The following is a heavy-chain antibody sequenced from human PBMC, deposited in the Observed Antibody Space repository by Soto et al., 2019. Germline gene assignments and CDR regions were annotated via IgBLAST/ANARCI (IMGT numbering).Heavy chain of an antibody. Sequence: QVQLVQSGAEVKKPGSSVKVSCKASGGTFSSYSINWVRQAPGQGLEWMGEIIPIFGTANSAQKFQGRVTITADASTSTAYMELSSLRSEDTAVYYCARDGGRHSGGIDYWGQGTLVTVSS. CDR3: ARDGGRHSGGIDY. CDR1: GGTFSSYS. J-gene: IGHJ4*02. V-gene: IGHV1-69*01. D-gene: IGHD1-26*01. CDR2: IIPIFGTA.